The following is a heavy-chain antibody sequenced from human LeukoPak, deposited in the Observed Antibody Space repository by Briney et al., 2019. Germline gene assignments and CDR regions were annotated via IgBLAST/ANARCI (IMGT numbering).Heavy chain of an antibody. V-gene: IGHV1-8*01. CDR3: ARVESYHDSSGPHGYYYNGMDV. Sequence: GASVKVPRKASGYTFTSYDINWVRQATGQGLEWMGWMNPNSGNTGYAQKFQGRVTMTRNTSITTAYMEVSSLRSEDTAVYYCARVESYHDSSGPHGYYYNGMDVWGQGTTVTVSS. D-gene: IGHD3-22*01. CDR1: GYTFTSYD. CDR2: MNPNSGNT. J-gene: IGHJ6*02.